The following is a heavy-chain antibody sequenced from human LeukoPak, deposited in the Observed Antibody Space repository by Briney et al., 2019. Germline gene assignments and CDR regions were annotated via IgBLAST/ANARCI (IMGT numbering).Heavy chain of an antibody. V-gene: IGHV3-21*01. D-gene: IGHD2-2*02. Sequence: GGSLRLSCAASGFTFSSYSMNWVRQAPGKGLEWVSSISSSSSYIYYADSVKGRFTISRDNAKNSLYLQMNSLRAEDTAVYYCARGAGGPAAINNWFDPWGQGTLVTVSS. J-gene: IGHJ5*02. CDR3: ARGAGGPAAINNWFDP. CDR2: ISSSSSYI. CDR1: GFTFSSYS.